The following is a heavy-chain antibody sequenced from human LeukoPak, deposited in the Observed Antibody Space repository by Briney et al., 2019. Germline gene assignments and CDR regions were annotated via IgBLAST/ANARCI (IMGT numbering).Heavy chain of an antibody. Sequence: SETLSLTCAVYGGSFSGYYWSWIRQPPGKGLEWIGEINHSGSTNYNPSLKSRVTISVDTSKNQFSLKLSSVTAADTAVYYCARGRAGIVVVVAARSRNWFDPWGQGTLVTVSS. CDR2: INHSGST. D-gene: IGHD2-15*01. V-gene: IGHV4-34*01. J-gene: IGHJ5*02. CDR3: ARGRAGIVVVVAARSRNWFDP. CDR1: GGSFSGYY.